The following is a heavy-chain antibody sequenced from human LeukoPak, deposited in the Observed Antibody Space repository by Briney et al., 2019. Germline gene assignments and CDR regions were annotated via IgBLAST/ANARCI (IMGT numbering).Heavy chain of an antibody. CDR1: GGSFSGYY. Sequence: PSETLSLTCAVYGGSFSGYYWSWIRQPPGKGLEWIGEINHSGSTNYNPSLKSRVTISVDTSKNQFSLKLSSVTAADTAVYYCARSVLRYFVRWFDPWGQGTLVTVSS. CDR3: ARSVLRYFVRWFDP. CDR2: INHSGST. D-gene: IGHD3-9*01. J-gene: IGHJ5*02. V-gene: IGHV4-34*01.